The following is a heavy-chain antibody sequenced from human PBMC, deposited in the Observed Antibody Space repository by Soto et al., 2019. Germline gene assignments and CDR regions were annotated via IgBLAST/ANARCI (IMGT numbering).Heavy chain of an antibody. CDR1: GGSISSYY. V-gene: IGHV4-59*01. Sequence: SETLSLTCTVSGGSISSYYWSWIRQPPGKGLEWIGYIYYSGSTNYNPSLKSRVTISVDTSKNQFSLKLSSVTAADTAVYYCARGMTGYATWGSYYYYGMDVWGQGTTVTVSS. J-gene: IGHJ6*02. D-gene: IGHD5-12*01. CDR3: ARGMTGYATWGSYYYYGMDV. CDR2: IYYSGST.